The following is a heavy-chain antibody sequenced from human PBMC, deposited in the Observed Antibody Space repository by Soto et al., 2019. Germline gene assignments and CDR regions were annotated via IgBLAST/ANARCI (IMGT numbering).Heavy chain of an antibody. J-gene: IGHJ6*02. CDR1: GGTFSSYA. CDR2: IIPIFGTA. V-gene: IGHV1-69*01. CDR3: ARGQKSDYSNYPYYYYYGMDV. Sequence: QVQLVQSGAEVKKPGSSVKVSCKASGGTFSSYAISWVRQAPGQGLEWMGGIIPIFGTANYAQKFQGRVTITADESTSAAYMELSSLRSEDTAVYYCARGQKSDYSNYPYYYYYGMDVWGQGTTVTVSS. D-gene: IGHD4-4*01.